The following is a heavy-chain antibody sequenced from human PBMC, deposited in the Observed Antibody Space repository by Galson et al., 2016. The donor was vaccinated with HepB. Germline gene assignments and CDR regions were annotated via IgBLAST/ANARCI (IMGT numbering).Heavy chain of an antibody. D-gene: IGHD3-16*01. Sequence: SLRLSCAASGLNFWTYWMTWVRQAPGKGPEWVASISHDGRDQRYVDSVKGRFTISRGNARNSLYLQMNSLRVDDTAVYYCAQYGGLADSWGQGTLVTVSS. V-gene: IGHV3-7*01. J-gene: IGHJ4*02. CDR2: ISHDGRDQ. CDR3: AQYGGLADS. CDR1: GLNFWTYW.